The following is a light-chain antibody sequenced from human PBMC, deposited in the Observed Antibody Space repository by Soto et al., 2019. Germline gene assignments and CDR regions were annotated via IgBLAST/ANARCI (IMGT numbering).Light chain of an antibody. CDR1: QSLLHSKGYNY. Sequence: DIVMTQSPLSLPVTPGEPASISCRSSQSLLHSKGYNYLDWYLQKPGQSPQLLNYLGSNRASGVPDRFSGSESGTDFTLKISRVEAEDVGVYYCMQALQTPQLTFGGGTKVDIK. CDR3: MQALQTPQLT. J-gene: IGKJ4*01. V-gene: IGKV2-28*01. CDR2: LGS.